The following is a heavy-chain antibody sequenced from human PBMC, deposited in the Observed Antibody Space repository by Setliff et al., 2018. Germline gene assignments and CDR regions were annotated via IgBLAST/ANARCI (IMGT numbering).Heavy chain of an antibody. V-gene: IGHV7-4-1*02. CDR2: INTNTGNP. D-gene: IGHD3-10*01. CDR3: ARASRFGTIRYRGDYYMDV. Sequence: ASVKVSCKASGYTFTTYAISWMRQAPGQGLEWMGWINTNTGNPSYAQGFTGRFVFSLDTSVSTAYLQISSLKAEGTALYYCARASRFGTIRYRGDYYMDVWGKGTTVTVS. J-gene: IGHJ6*03. CDR1: GYTFTTYA.